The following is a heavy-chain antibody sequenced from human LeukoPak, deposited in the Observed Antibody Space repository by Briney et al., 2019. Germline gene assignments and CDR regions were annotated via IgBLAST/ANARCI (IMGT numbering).Heavy chain of an antibody. CDR2: IYYSGST. CDR3: ARDAGTSEYFQH. D-gene: IGHD6-13*01. J-gene: IGHJ1*01. Sequence: PSETLSLTCTVSGGSISSSSYYWGWIRQPPGKGLEWIGSIYYSGSTNYNPSLKSRVTISVDTSKNQFSLKLSSVTAADTAVYYCARDAGTSEYFQHWGQGTLVTVSS. CDR1: GGSISSSSYY. V-gene: IGHV4-39*07.